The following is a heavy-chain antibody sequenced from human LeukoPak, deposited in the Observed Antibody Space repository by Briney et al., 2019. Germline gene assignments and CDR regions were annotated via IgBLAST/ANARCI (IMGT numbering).Heavy chain of an antibody. CDR3: ARSYCSGGSCYSYYYYYMDV. V-gene: IGHV2-26*01. CDR2: IFSNDEK. Sequence: SGPTLVNPTETLTLTCTVSGISLSTARMGVSWIRQPPVRALEWLAHIFSNDEKSYSTSLKSSLTISQDTSKSQVVLTMTNMDPVDTATYYCARSYCSGGSCYSYYYYYMDVWGKGTTVTVSS. CDR1: GISLSTARMG. D-gene: IGHD2-15*01. J-gene: IGHJ6*03.